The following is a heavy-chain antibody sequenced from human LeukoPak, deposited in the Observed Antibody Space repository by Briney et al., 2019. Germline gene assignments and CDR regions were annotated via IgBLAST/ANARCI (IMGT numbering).Heavy chain of an antibody. D-gene: IGHD4-17*01. V-gene: IGHV4-34*01. CDR2: INHSGST. Sequence: ETLSLTCAVYGGSFSGYYWSWIRQPPGKGLEWIGEINHSGSTNYNPSLKSRVTISVDTSKNQFSLKLSSVTAADTAVYYCAREPTVTTWAYFDYWGQGTLVTVSS. CDR1: GGSFSGYY. J-gene: IGHJ4*02. CDR3: AREPTVTTWAYFDY.